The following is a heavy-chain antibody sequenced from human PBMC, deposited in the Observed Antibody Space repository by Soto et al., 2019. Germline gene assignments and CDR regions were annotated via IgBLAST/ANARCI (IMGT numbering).Heavy chain of an antibody. CDR2: IYYSGGT. Sequence: SETLSLTCTVSGDSISSGGYYWNWIRQHPGKGLEWIGYIYYSGGTYYNPSLESRLTISVDTSKNQFSLKLYSVTAADTAVYYCARVPAPNYYDYSGPLDYWGQGTLVTVSS. D-gene: IGHD3-22*01. CDR1: GDSISSGGYY. CDR3: ARVPAPNYYDYSGPLDY. J-gene: IGHJ4*02. V-gene: IGHV4-31*03.